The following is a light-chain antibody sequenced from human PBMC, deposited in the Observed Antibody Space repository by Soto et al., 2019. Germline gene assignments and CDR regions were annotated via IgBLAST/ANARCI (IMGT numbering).Light chain of an antibody. CDR1: QDIRNH. CDR2: AAS. CDR3: LQDFNFPFT. Sequence: AIQMTQSPSSLSASVGDRVTITCRASQDIRNHLAWYQQKPGTAPKVLISAASSLQTGVPSRFSGSGSGTDFTPTISSLQPEDFATYYCLQDFNFPFTFGQGTKLEVK. V-gene: IGKV1-6*01. J-gene: IGKJ2*01.